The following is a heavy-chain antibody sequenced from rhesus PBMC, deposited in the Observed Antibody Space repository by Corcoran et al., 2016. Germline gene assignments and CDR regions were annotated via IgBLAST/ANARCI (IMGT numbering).Heavy chain of an antibody. CDR2: ITYTAVTT. J-gene: IGHJ4*01. CDR1: GFPVCDYG. V-gene: IGHV3S5*01. Sequence: VQLVETGGGLVQPGGSLGISCAASGFPVCDYGMSWVRQATGKGLEWVSGITYTAVTTYYADSVKGRFTISRDNSKNTLSLQMNSLRVEDTAVYYCAKGSDYAGYWGQGVLVTVSS. CDR3: AKGSDYAGY.